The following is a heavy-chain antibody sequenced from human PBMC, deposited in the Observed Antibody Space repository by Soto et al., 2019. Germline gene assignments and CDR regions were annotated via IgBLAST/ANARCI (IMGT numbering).Heavy chain of an antibody. D-gene: IGHD4-17*01. Sequence: QVQLQESGPGLVKPSETLSLTCTVSGGSISSYYWSWIRQPPGKGLEWIGYIYYSGSTNYNPSLKSRVPTSVDTSKNQFSLKLSSVTAADTAVYYCARLDYGDYVPYYYYYGMDVWGQGTTVTVSS. V-gene: IGHV4-59*08. CDR1: GGSISSYY. CDR3: ARLDYGDYVPYYYYYGMDV. CDR2: IYYSGST. J-gene: IGHJ6*02.